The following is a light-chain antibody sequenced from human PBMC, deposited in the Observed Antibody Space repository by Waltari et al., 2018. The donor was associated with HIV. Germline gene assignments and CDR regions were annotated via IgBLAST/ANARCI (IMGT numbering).Light chain of an antibody. J-gene: IGKJ1*01. CDR1: QSIGSW. V-gene: IGKV1-5*03. CDR3: QEYNTYSET. CDR2: EAS. Sequence: DIQMTQSPSTLPASAGDRVTNTCRPSQSIGSWLAWYQQKPGKAPTLLISEASTLQTGVPSRFSGSGSGTEFTLTISSLHPDDFATYYCQEYNTYSETFGQGTKVEIK.